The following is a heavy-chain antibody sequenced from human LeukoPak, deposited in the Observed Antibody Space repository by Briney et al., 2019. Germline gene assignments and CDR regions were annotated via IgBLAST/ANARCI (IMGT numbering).Heavy chain of an antibody. D-gene: IGHD3-10*01. V-gene: IGHV4-4*07. CDR3: ARAVLWFGDLDYYYYMDV. J-gene: IGHJ6*03. Sequence: PSETLSLTCTVSGGSISSYYLSWIRQTAGKGLEWIGRMYSSGSNYNPSLKSRVTMSIDTSTNQLSLKLNSVTPEDTAVYYCARAVLWFGDLDYYYYMDVWGKGTTVTVSS. CDR2: MYSSGS. CDR1: GGSISSYY.